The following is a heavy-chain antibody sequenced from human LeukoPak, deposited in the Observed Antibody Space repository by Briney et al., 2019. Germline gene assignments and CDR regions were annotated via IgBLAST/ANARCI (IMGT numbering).Heavy chain of an antibody. V-gene: IGHV3-23*01. CDR3: ARGHGGLGYYYYYMDV. J-gene: IGHJ6*03. Sequence: GGSLRLSCAASGFTFSSYGMSWVRQAPGKGLEWVSAISGSGGSTYYADSVKGRFTISRDNAKNSLYLQMNSLRSEDTAVYYCARGHGGLGYYYYYMDVWGKGTTVTISS. CDR1: GFTFSSYG. CDR2: ISGSGGST. D-gene: IGHD3-16*01.